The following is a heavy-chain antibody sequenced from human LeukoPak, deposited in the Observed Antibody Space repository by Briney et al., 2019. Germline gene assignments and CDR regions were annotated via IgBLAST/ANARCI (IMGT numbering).Heavy chain of an antibody. D-gene: IGHD2-21*01. CDR2: MNPNSGNT. V-gene: IGHV1-8*03. CDR3: ARVFRRRVLGYNWFDP. Sequence: GASVKVSCKASGYTLTSYDINWVRQATGQGLEWMGWMNPNSGNTGYAQKFQGRVTITRNTSISTAYMELSSLRSEDTAVYYCARVFRRRVLGYNWFDPWGQGTLVTVSS. CDR1: GYTLTSYD. J-gene: IGHJ5*02.